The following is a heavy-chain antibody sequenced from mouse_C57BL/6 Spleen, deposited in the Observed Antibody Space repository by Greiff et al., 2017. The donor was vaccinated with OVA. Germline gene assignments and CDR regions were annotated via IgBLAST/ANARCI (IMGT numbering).Heavy chain of an antibody. V-gene: IGHV1-72*01. Sequence: QVQLKESGAELVKPGASVKLSCKASGYTFTSYWMHWVKQRPGRGLEWIGRIDPNSGGTKYNEKFKSKATLTVDKPSSTAYMQLSSLTSEDSAVYYCAITTVVADYAMDYWGQGTSVTVSS. CDR3: AITTVVADYAMDY. CDR1: GYTFTSYW. CDR2: IDPNSGGT. J-gene: IGHJ4*01. D-gene: IGHD1-1*01.